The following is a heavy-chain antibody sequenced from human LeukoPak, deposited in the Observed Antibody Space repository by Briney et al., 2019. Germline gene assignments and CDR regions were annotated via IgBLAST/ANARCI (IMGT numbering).Heavy chain of an antibody. CDR2: TYYRSKWYN. CDR1: GDSVSSKNGA. J-gene: IGHJ4*02. Sequence: SQTLSLTCVVSGDSVSSKNGAWNWFRQSPSRGLEWLGRTYYRSKWYNDYAESMEGRMTISQDTSKNQYSLHLNSVTPDDTAVYYCARDFGTTGWHTFGYWGQGTLVTVSS. V-gene: IGHV6-1*01. CDR3: ARDFGTTGWHTFGY. D-gene: IGHD6-19*01.